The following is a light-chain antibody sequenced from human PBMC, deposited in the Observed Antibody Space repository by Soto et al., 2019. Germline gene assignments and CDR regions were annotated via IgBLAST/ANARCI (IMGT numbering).Light chain of an antibody. V-gene: IGKV4-1*01. Sequence: DFVMTQSPDSLAVSLGEMATINCKASQSVLSNSNNMNYLAWFQQKSGQPPKLLIYWASTRRSGVPDRFSGSGSATDFTLTISNLQAEDVAVYSCQQYHSDPITFGPGTRLEIK. CDR1: QSVLSNSNNMNY. CDR3: QQYHSDPIT. CDR2: WAS. J-gene: IGKJ5*01.